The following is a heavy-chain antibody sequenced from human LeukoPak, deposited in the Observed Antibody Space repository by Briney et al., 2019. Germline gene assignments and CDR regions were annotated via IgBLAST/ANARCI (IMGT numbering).Heavy chain of an antibody. J-gene: IGHJ4*02. CDR2: IYYSGST. CDR3: ARHYYDSSGYYGEFDY. CDR1: GGSISSGGYY. Sequence: NSSETLSLTCTVSGGSISSGGYYWSWIRQHPGKGLEWIGYIYYSGSTNYNPSLKSRVTISVDTSKNQFSLKLSSVTAADTAVYYCARHYYDSSGYYGEFDYWGQGTLVTVSS. D-gene: IGHD3-22*01. V-gene: IGHV4-61*08.